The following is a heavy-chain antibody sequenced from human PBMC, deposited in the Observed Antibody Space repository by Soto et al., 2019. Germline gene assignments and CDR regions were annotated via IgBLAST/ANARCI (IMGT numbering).Heavy chain of an antibody. J-gene: IGHJ4*02. CDR2: TYYRSEWYN. D-gene: IGHD1-26*01. V-gene: IGHV6-1*01. Sequence: SQTLSLTCGISGDSVSSNSAAWNWLRQSPSRGLEWLGRTYYRSEWYNDYAVSVESRRTINPDTSKNHFSLQLNFVTPEDTAVYFCARGEQYSGRIFDYWGQGTLVTVSS. CDR1: GDSVSSNSAA. CDR3: ARGEQYSGRIFDY.